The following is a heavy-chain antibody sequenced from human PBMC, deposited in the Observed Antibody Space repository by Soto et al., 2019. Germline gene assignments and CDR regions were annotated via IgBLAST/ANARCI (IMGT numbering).Heavy chain of an antibody. CDR2: ISSSSSYI. CDR1: GFTFSSYS. V-gene: IGHV3-21*01. D-gene: IGHD6-6*01. Sequence: GGSLRLSCAASGFTFSSYSMNWVRQAPGKGLEWVSSISSSSSYIYYADSEKGRFTISRDNAKNSLYLQMNSLRAEDTAVYYCARDFGAARPYNWFDPWVQGTLVTVSS. J-gene: IGHJ5*02. CDR3: ARDFGAARPYNWFDP.